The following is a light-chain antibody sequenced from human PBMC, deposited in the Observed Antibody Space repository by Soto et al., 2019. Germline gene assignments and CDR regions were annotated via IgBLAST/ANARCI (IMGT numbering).Light chain of an antibody. CDR2: DDS. CDR1: NIGSKS. J-gene: IGLJ2*01. Sequence: VLTQPPSVSVAPGQTARITWGGNNIGSKSVHWYQQKPGQAPVLVVYDDSDRPSGIPERFSGSNSGNTATLTISRVEAGDEADYYCQAWDSSSDHVVFGGGTKLTVL. CDR3: QAWDSSSDHVV. V-gene: IGLV3-21*02.